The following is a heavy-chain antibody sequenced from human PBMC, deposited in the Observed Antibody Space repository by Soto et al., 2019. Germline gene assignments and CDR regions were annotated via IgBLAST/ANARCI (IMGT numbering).Heavy chain of an antibody. V-gene: IGHV1-3*01. CDR3: ARDLTVAVAGTGGYYYYYGMDV. CDR2: INAGNGNT. CDR1: GYPFTSYA. D-gene: IGHD6-19*01. J-gene: IGHJ6*01. Sequence: ASGKVSFKACGYPFTSYAMHWVRQAPGQRLEWIGWINAGNGNTKYSQKFQGRVTITRDTSASTAYMELSSLRSEDTAVYYCARDLTVAVAGTGGYYYYYGMDVWGQGTTVTVSS.